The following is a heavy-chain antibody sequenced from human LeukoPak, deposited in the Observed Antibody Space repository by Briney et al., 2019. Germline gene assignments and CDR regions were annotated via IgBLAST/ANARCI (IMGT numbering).Heavy chain of an antibody. D-gene: IGHD3-22*01. J-gene: IGHJ4*02. CDR2: IKQDGSEK. V-gene: IGHV3-7*03. CDR3: ARDYYDSSGYYYFDY. CDR1: GVTFSSYW. Sequence: GGSLRLSCAASGVTFSSYWMSWVRQAPGKGLEWMANIKQDGSEKYYVDSVKGRFTISRDNAKNSLYLQMNSLRAEDTAVYYCARDYYDSSGYYYFDYWGQGTLVTVSS.